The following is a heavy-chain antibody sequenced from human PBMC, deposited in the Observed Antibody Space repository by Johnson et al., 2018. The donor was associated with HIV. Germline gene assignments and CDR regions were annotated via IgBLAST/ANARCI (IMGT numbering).Heavy chain of an antibody. J-gene: IGHJ3*02. Sequence: EQLVESGGGLIQPGGSLRLSCAASEFTVSSNYMSWVRQAPGKGLEWVSVIYSGGSTYYADSVKGRFTISRDNSENTLFLQMNSLRAEDTAVYYCASFSSRLAFDIWGQGTMVTVSS. CDR3: ASFSSRLAFDI. CDR1: EFTVSSNY. D-gene: IGHD6-6*01. CDR2: IYSGGST. V-gene: IGHV3-66*02.